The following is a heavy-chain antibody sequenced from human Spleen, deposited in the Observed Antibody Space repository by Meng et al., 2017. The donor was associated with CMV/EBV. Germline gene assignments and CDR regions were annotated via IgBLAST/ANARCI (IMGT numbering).Heavy chain of an antibody. CDR3: ARETSSEYSSSSEVL. Sequence: SVKVSCKASGGSFSSYAISWVRQAPGQGLEWMGGIIPILGIANYAQKFQGRVTITADKSTSTAYMELSSLRSEDTAVYYCARETSSEYSSSSEVLWGQGTLVTVSS. D-gene: IGHD6-6*01. J-gene: IGHJ4*02. CDR2: IIPILGIA. V-gene: IGHV1-69*10. CDR1: GGSFSSYA.